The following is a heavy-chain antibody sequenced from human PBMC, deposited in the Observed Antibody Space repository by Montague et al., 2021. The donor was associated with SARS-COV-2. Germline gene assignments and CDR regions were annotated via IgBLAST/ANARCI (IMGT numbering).Heavy chain of an antibody. CDR3: ARGEGDIVVYYFDY. V-gene: IGHV4-61*02. CDR2: IYTSGST. Sequence: TLSLTCTVSGGSISSGSYYWSWIRQPAGKGLEWIGRIYTSGSTNYNPSLKSRVTISVDTSKNQFSLKLSSVTAADMAVYYCARGEGDIVVYYFDYWGQGTLVTVSS. D-gene: IGHD2-15*01. J-gene: IGHJ4*02. CDR1: GGSISSGSYY.